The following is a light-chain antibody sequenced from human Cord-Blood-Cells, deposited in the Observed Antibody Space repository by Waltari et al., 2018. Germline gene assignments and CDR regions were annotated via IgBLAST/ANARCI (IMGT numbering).Light chain of an antibody. J-gene: IGLJ2*01. CDR2: DVS. CDR1: SSDVGGYNY. Sequence: QSALTQPRSVSGSPGQSVTLSCTGTSSDVGGYNYVSWYQQHPGKAPKLMIYDVSKRPSGVPDRFSGSKSGNTASLTISGLQAEDEADYYCCSYAGSYTLVVFGGGTKLTVL. V-gene: IGLV2-11*01. CDR3: CSYAGSYTLVV.